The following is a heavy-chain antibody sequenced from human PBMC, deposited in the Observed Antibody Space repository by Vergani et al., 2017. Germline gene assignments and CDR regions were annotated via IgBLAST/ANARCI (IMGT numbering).Heavy chain of an antibody. Sequence: QLHLQESGPGLVKPSETLSLTCTVSGGSISSNFYYWGWIRQSPGKGLEWIGSISSSGSSYSNPSFQSRVTMSVDTSTNQVSLRLSSVTAADTALYYCAKPVGTSAIMDRYTMWGQGTMVTVSS. V-gene: IGHV4-39*01. CDR3: AKPVGTSAIMDRYTM. D-gene: IGHD5/OR15-5a*01. CDR2: ISSSGSS. J-gene: IGHJ3*02. CDR1: GGSISSNFYY.